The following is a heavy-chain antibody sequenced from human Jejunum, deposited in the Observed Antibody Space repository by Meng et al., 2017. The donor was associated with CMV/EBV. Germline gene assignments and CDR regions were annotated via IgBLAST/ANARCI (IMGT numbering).Heavy chain of an antibody. D-gene: IGHD3-10*01. V-gene: IGHV3-66*01. J-gene: IGHJ4*02. Sequence: ERRVVEWGGGLVQPGWSLRLSCAVSGFSVSDSYMNWVRQAPEKGLEWVSVMHSGGDTYYAESVKGRFTISRDDSKNTIYLQMNNLKTEDTALYYCARGEGVPPGEWGQGTLVTVSS. CDR1: GFSVSDSY. CDR3: ARGEGVPPGE. CDR2: MHSGGDT.